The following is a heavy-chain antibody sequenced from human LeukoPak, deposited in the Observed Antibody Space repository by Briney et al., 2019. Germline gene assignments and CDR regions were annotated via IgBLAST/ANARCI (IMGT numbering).Heavy chain of an antibody. Sequence: PGGSLRLSCAASGFTFSTFGMHWVRQAPGKGLEWVAFIRFDGSNEYYADSVKGRFTISRDNSKNTLYLHMNGLRAEDTAVYYCPKSDQRLPDYWGQGTLVTVSS. CDR3: PKSDQRLPDY. CDR2: IRFDGSNE. V-gene: IGHV3-30*02. CDR1: GFTFSTFG. D-gene: IGHD2-2*01. J-gene: IGHJ4*02.